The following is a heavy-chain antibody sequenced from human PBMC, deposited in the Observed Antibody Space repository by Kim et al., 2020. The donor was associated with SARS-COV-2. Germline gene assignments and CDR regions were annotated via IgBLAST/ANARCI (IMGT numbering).Heavy chain of an antibody. CDR3: AKTWGVTTGDY. V-gene: IGHV3-43*02. CDR2: MSGDGSSI. Sequence: GGSLRLSCAASGFNFDDCGMNGVRQAPGMGLEWVSFMSGDGSSIYYADSVKGRFTISRDNSKNSLYLQMNSLRSEDTALYYCAKTWGVTTGDYWGQGTLVTVSS. D-gene: IGHD3-16*01. J-gene: IGHJ4*02. CDR1: GFNFDDCG.